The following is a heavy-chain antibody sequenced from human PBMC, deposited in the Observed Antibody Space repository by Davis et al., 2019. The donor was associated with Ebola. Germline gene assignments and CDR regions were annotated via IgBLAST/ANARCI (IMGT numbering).Heavy chain of an antibody. V-gene: IGHV4-34*01. CDR2: INHSGST. Sequence: MPSETLSLTCAVYGGSFSGYYWSWIRQPPGKGLEWIGEINHSGSTNYNPSLKSRFTIPVDTSKKQFSLKLSSVTAADTAVYYCARRSNSPFDYWGQGTLVTVSS. CDR1: GGSFSGYY. CDR3: ARRSNSPFDY. J-gene: IGHJ4*02. D-gene: IGHD6-6*01.